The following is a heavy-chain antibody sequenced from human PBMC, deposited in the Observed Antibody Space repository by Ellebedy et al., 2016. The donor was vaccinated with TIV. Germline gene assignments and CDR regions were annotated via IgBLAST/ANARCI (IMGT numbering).Heavy chain of an antibody. CDR2: IYPGDSDT. Sequence: GESLKISCKGSGYSFTSYWIGWVRQMPGKGLEWMGIIYPGDSDTRYSPSFQGQVTISADKSISTAYLQWSSLKASDTAMYYCARRQHDSSGYYAFDIWGQGTMVTVSS. D-gene: IGHD3-22*01. CDR1: GYSFTSYW. J-gene: IGHJ3*02. CDR3: ARRQHDSSGYYAFDI. V-gene: IGHV5-51*01.